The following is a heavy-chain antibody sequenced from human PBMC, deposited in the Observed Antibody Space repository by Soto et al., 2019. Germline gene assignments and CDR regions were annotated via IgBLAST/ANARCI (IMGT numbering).Heavy chain of an antibody. CDR3: ARVIRDGYNYIAWYFDY. D-gene: IGHD5-12*01. CDR1: GGSISTGDYY. Sequence: TLSLTCTVSGGSISTGDYYWGWIRQHPGKGLEWIGYIDYSGSTYYNPSLKSRVTISVDTSKNQFSLKLSSVTAADTAVYYCARVIRDGYNYIAWYFDYWGQGTLVTVSS. J-gene: IGHJ4*02. V-gene: IGHV4-31*03. CDR2: IDYSGST.